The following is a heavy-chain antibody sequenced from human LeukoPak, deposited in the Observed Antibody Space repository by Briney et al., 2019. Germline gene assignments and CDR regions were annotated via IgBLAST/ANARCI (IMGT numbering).Heavy chain of an antibody. CDR1: GFTFSDYY. CDR2: ISKTASDI. J-gene: IGHJ4*02. Sequence: PGGSLRLSCAASGFTFSDYYMSWIRQAPGKGLEWVSYISKTASDIYYGDSVKGRFTTSRDNAKNSLYLQMNSLRAEDTAIYYCARSIIGVAGTVWVYWSQGTLASVSS. D-gene: IGHD6-19*01. V-gene: IGHV3-11*01. CDR3: ARSIIGVAGTVWVY.